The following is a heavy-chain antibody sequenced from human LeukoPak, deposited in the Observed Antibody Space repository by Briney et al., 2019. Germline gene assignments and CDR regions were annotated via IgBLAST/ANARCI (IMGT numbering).Heavy chain of an antibody. CDR3: ARHADIVVVPAANGGWFDP. V-gene: IGHV4-39*01. CDR2: IYYSGRT. Sequence: SETLSLTCTVSGGSISSSSYYWGWIRQPPGKGLEWIGSIYYSGRTYYNPSLKSRVTISVDTSKNQFSLKLSSVTAADTAVYYCARHADIVVVPAANGGWFDPWGQGTLVTVSS. CDR1: GGSISSSSYY. J-gene: IGHJ5*02. D-gene: IGHD2-2*01.